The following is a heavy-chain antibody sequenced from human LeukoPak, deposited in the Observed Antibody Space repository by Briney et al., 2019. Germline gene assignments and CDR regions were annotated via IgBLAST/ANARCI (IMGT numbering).Heavy chain of an antibody. V-gene: IGHV3-23*01. CDR1: EFILSSYA. D-gene: IGHD3-22*01. CDR3: AKSSYYDSSGYYREYYFDY. Sequence: GGSLRLSCEASEFILSSYAMSWVRQAPGKGLEWVSSVSGSGGSTYYADSVKGRFTISRDNSKSTLFLQMNSLRAEDTAVYYCAKSSYYDSSGYYREYYFDYWGQGTLVTVSS. J-gene: IGHJ4*02. CDR2: VSGSGGST.